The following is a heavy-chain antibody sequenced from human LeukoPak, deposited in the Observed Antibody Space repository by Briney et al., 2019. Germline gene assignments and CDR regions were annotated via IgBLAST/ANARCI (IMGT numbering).Heavy chain of an antibody. V-gene: IGHV3-30-3*01. J-gene: IGHJ4*02. CDR1: GFTFSSYA. CDR3: ARGQLWSPSHFDY. CDR2: ISYDGSNK. D-gene: IGHD5-18*01. Sequence: PGGSLRLSCAASGFTFSSYAMHWVRQAPGKGLEWVAVISYDGSNKYYADSVKGRFTISRDNSKNTLYLQMNSLRAEDTAVYYCARGQLWSPSHFDYWGQGTLVIVSS.